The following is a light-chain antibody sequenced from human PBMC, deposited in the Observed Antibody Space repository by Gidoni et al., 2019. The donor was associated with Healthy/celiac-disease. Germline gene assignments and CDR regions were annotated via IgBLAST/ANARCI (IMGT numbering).Light chain of an antibody. CDR2: DAS. CDR1: QGISSA. V-gene: IGKV1-13*02. Sequence: AIQLTQSPSSLSASVGDRVTITCRASQGISSALAWYQQKPGKAPKLLSYDASSLESGVPSRFSGSGSGTDFTLTIISLQPEDFATYYCQQFNSYPHGYTFGQGTKLEIK. CDR3: QQFNSYPHGYT. J-gene: IGKJ2*01.